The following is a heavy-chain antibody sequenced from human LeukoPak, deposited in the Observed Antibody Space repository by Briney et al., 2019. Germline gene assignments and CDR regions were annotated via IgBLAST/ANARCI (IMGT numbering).Heavy chain of an antibody. J-gene: IGHJ4*02. Sequence: PGGSLRLSCAASGFTFSNAWMSWVRQAPGKGLEWVGRIKSKTDGGPKDYAAPVKGRFTILRDDSNNTLYLQMHSMKTEDTAVYYCTTDRSGTWIQLWYGPFDYWGQGTLVTVSS. D-gene: IGHD5-18*01. V-gene: IGHV3-15*01. CDR2: IKSKTDGGPK. CDR3: TTDRSGTWIQLWYGPFDY. CDR1: GFTFSNAW.